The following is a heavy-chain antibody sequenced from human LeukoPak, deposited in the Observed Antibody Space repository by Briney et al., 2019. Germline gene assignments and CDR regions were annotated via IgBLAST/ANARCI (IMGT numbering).Heavy chain of an antibody. CDR2: ETRT. CDR1: GFNFRSYE. Sequence: GRSLRLSCAASGFNFRSYEMNWVRQAPGKGLEWVSYETRTYADSVKGRFTISRDNAKNSLHLEMNSLRAEDTAVYYCAREIVSAVAGNFDYWGQGALVTVSS. V-gene: IGHV3-69-1*02. J-gene: IGHJ4*02. D-gene: IGHD6-19*01. CDR3: AREIVSAVAGNFDY.